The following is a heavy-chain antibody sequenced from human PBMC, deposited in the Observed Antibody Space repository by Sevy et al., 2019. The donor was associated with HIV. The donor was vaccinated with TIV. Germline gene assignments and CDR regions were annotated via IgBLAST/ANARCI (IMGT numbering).Heavy chain of an antibody. J-gene: IGHJ5*02. CDR1: GSTFSSYV. CDR2: ISGSGGYT. D-gene: IGHD3-3*01. CDR3: AKETASGYLP. Sequence: GESLKISCVASGSTFSSYVMSWVRQAPGKGLEWVSTISGSGGYTYYADSVKGRFTISRDNSKNTVDLLIISLRAEGTAVYYCAKETASGYLPWGQGTLVTVSS. V-gene: IGHV3-23*01.